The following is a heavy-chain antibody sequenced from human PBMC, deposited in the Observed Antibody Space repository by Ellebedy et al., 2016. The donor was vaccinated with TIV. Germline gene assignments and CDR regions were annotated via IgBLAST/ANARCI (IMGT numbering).Heavy chain of an antibody. J-gene: IGHJ6*02. CDR3: ATGEDSSGRGYYYYYGMDV. Sequence: SVKVSXXASGGTFSSYAISWVRQAPGQGLEWMGRIIPILGIANYAQKFQGRVTITADKSTSTAYMELSSLRSEDTAVYYCATGEDSSGRGYYYYYGMDVWGQGTTVTVSS. CDR1: GGTFSSYA. D-gene: IGHD6-19*01. CDR2: IIPILGIA. V-gene: IGHV1-69*04.